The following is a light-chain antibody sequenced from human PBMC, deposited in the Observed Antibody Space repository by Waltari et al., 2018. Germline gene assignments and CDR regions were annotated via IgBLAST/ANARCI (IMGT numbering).Light chain of an antibody. CDR2: VNRCGSN. J-gene: IGLJ3*02. Sequence: HQSHPRKGPRYLVEVNRCGSNSKRDGIPDRFSGSSSGAGRYLTISSLQSEDEADYCCQTGGHGTWVFGGGTKLTVL. CDR3: QTGGHGTWV. V-gene: IGLV4-69*02.